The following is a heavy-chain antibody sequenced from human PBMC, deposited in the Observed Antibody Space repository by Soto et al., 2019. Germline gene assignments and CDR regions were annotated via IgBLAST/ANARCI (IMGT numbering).Heavy chain of an antibody. J-gene: IGHJ2*01. V-gene: IGHV2-5*02. CDR3: AHLTYYFDSSAYYWYFDL. CDR2: IYWDDDK. D-gene: IGHD3-22*01. Sequence: QITLKESGPTLVKPTQTLTLTCTFSGFSLSTSGVGVGWIRQPPGKALEWLALIYWDDDKRYSPSLKSRLTITKDTSKNQVVRTMTNMDPVDTATYYCAHLTYYFDSSAYYWYFDLWGRGTLVTVSS. CDR1: GFSLSTSGVG.